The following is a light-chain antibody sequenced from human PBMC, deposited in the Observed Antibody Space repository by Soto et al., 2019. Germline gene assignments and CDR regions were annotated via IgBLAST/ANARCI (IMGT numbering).Light chain of an antibody. CDR3: SSYTSGSTLV. V-gene: IGLV2-14*01. CDR1: SRGVGGYNY. CDR2: EVT. J-gene: IGLJ2*01. Sequence: QSAVTQPASVSGSPGQSITIACTGTSRGVGGYNYVSWYQQHPGKAPKLMIYEVTNRPSGVSNRFSGSKSGNTASLTISGLQTEDESDYYCSSYTSGSTLVFGGGTQLTVL.